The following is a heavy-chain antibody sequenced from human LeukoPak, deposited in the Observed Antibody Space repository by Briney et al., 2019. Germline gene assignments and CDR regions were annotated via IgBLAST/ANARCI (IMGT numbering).Heavy chain of an antibody. J-gene: IGHJ6*03. V-gene: IGHV3-53*01. Sequence: GGSLRLSCAASGFTVSSNYMCWVRQAPGKGLEWVSVIYTGGSPYYADSGEGLFTLSRDNSKSTLYLQMNSLRAEDTAVYYCARVRPHPIIDVWGKGTTVTVSS. CDR1: GFTVSSNY. CDR3: ARVRPHPIIDV. CDR2: IYTGGSP. D-gene: IGHD6-6*01.